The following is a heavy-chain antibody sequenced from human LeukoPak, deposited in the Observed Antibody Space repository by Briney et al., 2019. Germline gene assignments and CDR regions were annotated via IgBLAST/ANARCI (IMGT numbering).Heavy chain of an antibody. V-gene: IGHV4-4*07. CDR1: GGSISSYY. Sequence: SETLSLTCTVSGGSISSYYWSWIRQPAGKGLEWIGRIYTSGSTNYNPCLKSRVTMSVDTSKNQFSLKLSSVTAADTAVYYCARDLGYCTNGVCLNWFDPWGQGTLVTVSS. J-gene: IGHJ5*02. CDR2: IYTSGST. CDR3: ARDLGYCTNGVCLNWFDP. D-gene: IGHD2-8*01.